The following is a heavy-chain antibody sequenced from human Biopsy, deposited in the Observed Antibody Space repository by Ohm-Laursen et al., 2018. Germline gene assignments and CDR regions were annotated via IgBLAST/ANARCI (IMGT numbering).Heavy chain of an antibody. D-gene: IGHD5/OR15-5a*01. Sequence: PPGTLSLTCTVSGDSIKNDAWSWIRQFPGKGLEWLGYMLHSGHSDYNPSPERRLTLSIDASKNQISLNLSSVTAADTAIYYCARHFKSTAIFDYWGQGALITVSP. J-gene: IGHJ4*02. CDR1: GDSIKNDA. CDR3: ARHFKSTAIFDY. CDR2: MLHSGHS. V-gene: IGHV4-59*08.